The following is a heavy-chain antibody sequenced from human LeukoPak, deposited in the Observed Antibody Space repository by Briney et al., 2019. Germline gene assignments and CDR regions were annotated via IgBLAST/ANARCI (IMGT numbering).Heavy chain of an antibody. J-gene: IGHJ4*02. CDR2: ISAYNGNT. V-gene: IGHV1-18*01. D-gene: IGHD1-26*01. CDR3: ARERWELLLPDY. Sequence: ASVKVSCKASGYTFTTYGISWVRQAPGHGLEWMGWISAYNGNTNYAQKLQGRVTMTTDTSTSTAYMELRSLRSDDTAVYYCARERWELLLPDYWGQGTLVTVSS. CDR1: GYTFTTYG.